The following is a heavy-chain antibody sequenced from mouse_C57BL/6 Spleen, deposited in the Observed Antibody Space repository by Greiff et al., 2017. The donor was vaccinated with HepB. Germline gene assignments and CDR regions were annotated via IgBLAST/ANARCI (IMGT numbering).Heavy chain of an antibody. V-gene: IGHV1-53*01. CDR2: INPSNGGT. J-gene: IGHJ3*01. CDR1: GYTFTSYW. D-gene: IGHD3-2*02. CDR3: ARSAAQAAWFAY. Sequence: QVQLQQPGTELVKPGASVKLSCKASGYTFTSYWMHWVKQRPGQGLEWIGNINPSNGGTNYNEKFKSKATLTVDKSSSTAYMQLSSLTSEDSAVDYCARSAAQAAWFAYWGQGTLVTVSA.